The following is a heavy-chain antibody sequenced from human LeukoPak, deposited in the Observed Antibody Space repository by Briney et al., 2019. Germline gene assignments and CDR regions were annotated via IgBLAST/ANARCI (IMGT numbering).Heavy chain of an antibody. V-gene: IGHV1-69*05. CDR3: ARVFDGHGTPATPNWFDP. CDR2: IIPIFGTA. J-gene: IGHJ5*02. D-gene: IGHD5-24*01. CDR1: GGTFSSYA. Sequence: GSSVKVSCKASGGTFSSYAISWVRQAPGQGLEWMGGIIPIFGTANYAQKFQGRVTMTRDTSISTAYMELSRLRSDDTAVYYCARVFDGHGTPATPNWFDPWGQGTLVTVSS.